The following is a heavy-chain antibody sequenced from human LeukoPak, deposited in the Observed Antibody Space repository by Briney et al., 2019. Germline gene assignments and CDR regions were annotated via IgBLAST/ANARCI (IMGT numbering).Heavy chain of an antibody. CDR1: GYSISSGDY. Sequence: SETLSLTCTVSGYSISSGDYWGWIRQPPGKGLEWIGSIYHSGSTYYNPSLKSRVTISVDTSKNQFSLKLSSVTAADTAVYYCARSRGRPTDWGQGTLVTVSS. J-gene: IGHJ4*02. V-gene: IGHV4-38-2*02. CDR2: IYHSGST. D-gene: IGHD1-1*01. CDR3: ARSRGRPTD.